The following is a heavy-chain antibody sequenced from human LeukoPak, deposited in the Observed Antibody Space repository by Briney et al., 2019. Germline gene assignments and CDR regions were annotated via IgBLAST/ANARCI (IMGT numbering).Heavy chain of an antibody. J-gene: IGHJ3*02. CDR2: IYHSGST. D-gene: IGHD3-3*01. CDR1: GGSISSGGYY. V-gene: IGHV4-30-2*01. CDR3: ARDRAGFWSGLGKTFGAFDI. Sequence: PSETLSLTCTVSGGSISSGGYYWSWIRQPPGKGLEWIGYIYHSGSTYYNPSLKSRVTISVDRSKNQFSLKLSSVTAADTAVYYCARDRAGFWSGLGKTFGAFDIWGQGTMVTVSS.